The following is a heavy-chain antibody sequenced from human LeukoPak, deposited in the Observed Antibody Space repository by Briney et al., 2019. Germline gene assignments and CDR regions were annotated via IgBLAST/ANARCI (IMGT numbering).Heavy chain of an antibody. V-gene: IGHV3-21*01. CDR1: GFTFSNSA. CDR3: ARDPLRYLRVGHYDY. CDR2: IDYDSSHI. J-gene: IGHJ4*02. Sequence: GGSLRLSCAASGFTFSNSAMNWVRQVPGKGLEWVSSIDYDSSHIYYAASVRGRFTISRDNDRNSVYLQMNSLRVEDTAVYYCARDPLRYLRVGHYDYWGQGTLVAVSS. D-gene: IGHD3-9*01.